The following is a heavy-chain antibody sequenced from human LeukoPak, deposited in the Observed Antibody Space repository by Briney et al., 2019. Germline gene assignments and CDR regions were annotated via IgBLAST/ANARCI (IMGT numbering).Heavy chain of an antibody. D-gene: IGHD1-26*01. V-gene: IGHV3-21*01. CDR1: GFTFSSCS. J-gene: IGHJ5*02. CDR3: AREHTGARRWFDP. Sequence: GGSLRLSCAASGFTFSSCSMDWVRQAPGKGLEWVSSISSSSSYIYYADSVKGRFTISRDNAKNSLYLQMNSLRAEDTAVYYCAREHTGARRWFDPWGQGTLVTVSS. CDR2: ISSSSSYI.